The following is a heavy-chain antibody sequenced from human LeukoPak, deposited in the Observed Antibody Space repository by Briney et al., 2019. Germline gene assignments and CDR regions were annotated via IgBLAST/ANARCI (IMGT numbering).Heavy chain of an antibody. CDR2: ISWDGGST. CDR1: GSTFDDYT. V-gene: IGHV3-43*01. CDR3: AKATRKYGSGSPDY. J-gene: IGHJ4*02. D-gene: IGHD3-10*01. Sequence: GGSLRLSCAASGSTFDDYTMHWVRRAPGKGLEWVSLISWDGGSTYYADSVKGRFTISRDNSKNSLYLQMNSLRTEDTALYYCAKATRKYGSGSPDYWGQGTLVTVSS.